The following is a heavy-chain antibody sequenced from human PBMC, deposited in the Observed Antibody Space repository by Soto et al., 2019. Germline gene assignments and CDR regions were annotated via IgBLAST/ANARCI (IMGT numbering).Heavy chain of an antibody. Sequence: ASVKVSCKASGYTFTTYVMHWVRQAPGQRLEWMGWINAGNDNTKYSQKFQGRVTVTRDTSASTVYMELSSLSSEDTAVYYCARVGHYYYGMDVWGQGTTVTVSS. CDR2: INAGNDNT. J-gene: IGHJ6*02. D-gene: IGHD3-3*01. V-gene: IGHV1-3*01. CDR3: ARVGHYYYGMDV. CDR1: GYTFTTYV.